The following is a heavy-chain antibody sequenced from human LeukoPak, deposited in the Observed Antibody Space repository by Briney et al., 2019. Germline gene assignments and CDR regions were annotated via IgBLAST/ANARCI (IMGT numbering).Heavy chain of an antibody. V-gene: IGHV3-48*01. J-gene: IGHJ6*03. CDR2: ISSSSSTI. CDR3: AREAPREQWGLYYYYYMDV. CDR1: GFTFSSYS. D-gene: IGHD6-19*01. Sequence: GGSLRLSCAASGFTFSSYSMNWVRQAPGKGLEWVSYISSSSSTIYYADSVKGRFTISRDNAKNSLYLQMNSLRAEDTAVYYCAREAPREQWGLYYYYYMDVWGKGTTVTVSS.